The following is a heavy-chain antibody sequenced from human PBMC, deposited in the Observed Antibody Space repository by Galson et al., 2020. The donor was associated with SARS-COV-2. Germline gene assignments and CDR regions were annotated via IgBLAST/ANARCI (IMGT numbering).Heavy chain of an antibody. D-gene: IGHD3-3*01. CDR3: ARVDGAPTIFGVVIIGPHAFDI. CDR1: GGSISSGGYY. CDR2: IYYSGST. V-gene: IGHV4-31*01. J-gene: IGHJ3*02. Sequence: SETLSLTCTVSGGSISSGGYYWSWIRQHPGKGLEWIGYIYYSGSTYYNPSLKSPVTISVDTSKNQFSLKLSSVTAADTAVYYCARVDGAPTIFGVVIIGPHAFDIWGQGTMVTVSS.